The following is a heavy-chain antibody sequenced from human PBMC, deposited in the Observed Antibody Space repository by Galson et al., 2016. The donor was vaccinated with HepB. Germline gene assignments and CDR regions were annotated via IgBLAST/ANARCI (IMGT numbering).Heavy chain of an antibody. CDR3: ARGGLRYWLDL. CDR2: ISSSGSTI. Sequence: SLRLSCAASGFTFSDYYMSWIRQAPGKGLEWVSYISSSGSTIYYADSVKGRFTISRDNAKETLYLQMDSLRDEGTALYFCARGGLRYWLDLWGQGTQVTVSS. CDR1: GFTFSDYY. J-gene: IGHJ4*02. V-gene: IGHV3-11*04. D-gene: IGHD3-9*01.